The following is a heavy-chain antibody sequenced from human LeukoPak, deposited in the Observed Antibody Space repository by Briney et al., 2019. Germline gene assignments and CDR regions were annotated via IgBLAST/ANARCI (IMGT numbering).Heavy chain of an antibody. CDR1: GYTFTAFY. CDR3: ARGYSSSWLDY. D-gene: IGHD6-13*01. J-gene: IGHJ4*02. Sequence: GASVKVSCKASGYTFTAFYMHWVRQAPGQGLEWMGRINPNSGGTKHAQKFQGRVTMTTDASINTAYLELSRLRSDDTAVYYCARGYSSSWLDYWGQGTLVTVSS. CDR2: INPNSGGT. V-gene: IGHV1-2*06.